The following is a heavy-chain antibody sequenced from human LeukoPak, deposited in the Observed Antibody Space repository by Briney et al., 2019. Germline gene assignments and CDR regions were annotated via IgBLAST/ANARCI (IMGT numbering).Heavy chain of an antibody. Sequence: GASVKVSCKASGYTFTSYGISWVRQAPGQGLEWMGWISAYNGNTNYAQKLQGRVTMTTDTSTSTAYMELRSLRSDDTAVYYCAISLGGYDFWSSDAPGAYYFDYWGQGTLVTVSS. CDR3: AISLGGYDFWSSDAPGAYYFDY. D-gene: IGHD3-3*01. V-gene: IGHV1-18*01. J-gene: IGHJ4*02. CDR1: GYTFTSYG. CDR2: ISAYNGNT.